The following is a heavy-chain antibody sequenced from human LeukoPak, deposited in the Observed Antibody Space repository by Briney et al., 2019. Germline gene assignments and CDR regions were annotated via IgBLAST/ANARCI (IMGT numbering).Heavy chain of an antibody. CDR3: ARDSSSWYYYYYGMDV. CDR2: VSSSGSTI. CDR1: GFTFSSYE. J-gene: IGHJ6*02. V-gene: IGHV3-48*03. Sequence: GGSLRLFCAASGFTFSSYEMNWVRQAPGKGLEWVSYVSSSGSTIYYADSVKGRFTISRDNAKNSLYLQMNSLRAEDTAVYYCARDSSSWYYYYYGMDVWGQGTTVTVSS. D-gene: IGHD6-13*01.